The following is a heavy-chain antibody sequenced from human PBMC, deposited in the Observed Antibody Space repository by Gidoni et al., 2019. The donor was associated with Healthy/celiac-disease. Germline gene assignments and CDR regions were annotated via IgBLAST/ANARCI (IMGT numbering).Heavy chain of an antibody. V-gene: IGHV4-39*01. CDR2: IYYSGST. D-gene: IGHD2-2*01. J-gene: IGHJ4*02. Sequence: QLQLQESCPGLVKPSETLSLTCTVSGGSISSSRYYWGWIRQPPGKGLAWIGIIYYSGSTYYNPSLKSRVTISVDTSKNQFSLKLSSVTAADTAVYYCARLSVLPLSSTSCCPFDYWGQGTLVTVSS. CDR3: ARLSVLPLSSTSCCPFDY. CDR1: GGSISSSRYY.